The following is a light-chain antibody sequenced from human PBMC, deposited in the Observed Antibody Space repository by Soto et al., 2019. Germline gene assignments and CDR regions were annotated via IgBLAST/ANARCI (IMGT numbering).Light chain of an antibody. V-gene: IGKV1-5*03. CDR1: QSISTW. Sequence: DLQMTQSPSTLSASVGDRVTITCPASQSISTWLAWHQQKPGKAPKLLISKASSLESGVPSRFSGSGSGTEFTLTISRLQPGDSARYCVHQYISYSWAFGQGTKVDIK. CDR3: HQYISYSWA. CDR2: KAS. J-gene: IGKJ1*01.